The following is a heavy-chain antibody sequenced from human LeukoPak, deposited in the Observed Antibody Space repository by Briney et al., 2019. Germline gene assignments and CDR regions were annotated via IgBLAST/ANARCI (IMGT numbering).Heavy chain of an antibody. CDR1: GFTFSSYG. J-gene: IGHJ1*01. V-gene: IGHV3-30*02. CDR2: IRYDGSNK. CDR3: ATSRYYYDSSGYPEYFQH. Sequence: SGGSLRLSCAASGFTFSSYGMHWVRQALGKGLEWVAFIRYDGSNKYYADSVKGRFTISRDNSKNTLYLQMNSLRAEDTAVYYCATSRYYYDSSGYPEYFQHWGQGTLVTVSP. D-gene: IGHD3-22*01.